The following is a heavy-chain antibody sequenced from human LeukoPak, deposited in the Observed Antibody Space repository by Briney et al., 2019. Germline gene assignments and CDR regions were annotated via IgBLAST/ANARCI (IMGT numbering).Heavy chain of an antibody. Sequence: GTSLRLSCAASGFTFSSYGMHWVRQAPGKGLEWVTVIWYDGSNKYYADSVQGRFTISRDNSKSTLCLQMNSLRAEDTAVYYCAKQLGYCSDGSCYFPYWGQGTLVTVSS. CDR1: GFTFSSYG. V-gene: IGHV3-33*06. CDR3: AKQLGYCSDGSCYFPY. CDR2: IWYDGSNK. J-gene: IGHJ4*02. D-gene: IGHD2-15*01.